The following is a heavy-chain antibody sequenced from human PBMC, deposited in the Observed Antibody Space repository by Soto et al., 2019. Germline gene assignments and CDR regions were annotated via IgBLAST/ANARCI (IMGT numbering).Heavy chain of an antibody. J-gene: IGHJ4*02. CDR2: ISGSGGST. CDR3: ATPLGRVDYGDYGGY. D-gene: IGHD4-17*01. CDR1: GFTFSSYA. Sequence: LRLSCAASGFTFSSYAMSWVRQAPGKGLEWVSAISGSGGSTYYADSVKGRFTISRDNSKNTLYLQMNSLRAEDTAVYYCATPLGRVDYGDYGGYWGQGTLVTVPQ. V-gene: IGHV3-23*01.